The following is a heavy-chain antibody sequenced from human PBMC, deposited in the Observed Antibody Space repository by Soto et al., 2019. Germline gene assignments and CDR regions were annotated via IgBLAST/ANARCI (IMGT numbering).Heavy chain of an antibody. D-gene: IGHD6-19*01. CDR2: ISGSGGST. J-gene: IGHJ4*02. CDR1: GFTFSSYT. CDR3: AKTLSSVWYRGVFDY. Sequence: EVQLLESGGGLVQPGGSLRLSCAASGFTFSSYTMSWVRQAPGKGLEWVSAISGSGGSTYYADSVKGRFAISRDNSKNTLYLQMNSLRAEDTAVYYCAKTLSSVWYRGVFDYWGQGTLVTVSS. V-gene: IGHV3-23*01.